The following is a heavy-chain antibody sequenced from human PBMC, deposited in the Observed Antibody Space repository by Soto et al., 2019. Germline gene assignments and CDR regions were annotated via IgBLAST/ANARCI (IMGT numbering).Heavy chain of an antibody. CDR2: INSDASST. V-gene: IGHV3-74*01. J-gene: IGHJ6*02. D-gene: IGHD1-26*01. CDR3: ARGVRSGSYPYYHYAMDV. Sequence: GGSLRLSCAASGFTFNIYWMHWVRQAPGKGLVWVSRINSDASSTNYADSVKGRFTISRDNAKNTLYLQMNSLRVEDTAVYYCARGVRSGSYPYYHYAMDVWGQGSTVTVSS. CDR1: GFTFNIYW.